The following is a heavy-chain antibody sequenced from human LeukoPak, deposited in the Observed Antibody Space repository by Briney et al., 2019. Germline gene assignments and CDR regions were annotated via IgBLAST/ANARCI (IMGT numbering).Heavy chain of an antibody. D-gene: IGHD2-2*01. Sequence: SGGSLRLSCVASGYSFTTYDMNWVRQSPGKGLEWVSHISESSNTIHYADSVKGRFTISRDNARRSLYLQMNSLRAEDTVVYYCARACGGASCYDTPDFDCWGQGTLVSVAS. V-gene: IGHV3-48*01. CDR2: ISESSNTI. CDR1: GYSFTTYD. CDR3: ARACGGASCYDTPDFDC. J-gene: IGHJ4*02.